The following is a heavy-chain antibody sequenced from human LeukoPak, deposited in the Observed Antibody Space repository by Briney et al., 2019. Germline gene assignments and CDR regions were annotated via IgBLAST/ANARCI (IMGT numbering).Heavy chain of an antibody. CDR2: IYTSGST. D-gene: IGHD4-17*01. J-gene: IGHJ6*03. Sequence: SETLSLTCTVSGGSISSYYWSWIRQPAGKGLEWIGRIYTSGSTNYNPALKSRVSMSVDTSKNQFSLKLSSVTAADTAVYFCARGPTVTSYYYYMDVWGKGTTVTISS. V-gene: IGHV4-4*07. CDR3: ARGPTVTSYYYYMDV. CDR1: GGSISSYY.